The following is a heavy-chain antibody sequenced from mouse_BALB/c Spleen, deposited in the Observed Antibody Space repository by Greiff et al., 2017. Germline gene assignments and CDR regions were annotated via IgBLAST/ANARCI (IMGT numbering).Heavy chain of an antibody. CDR2: ISTYYGDA. CDR3: ARGYGSSYDFDY. D-gene: IGHD1-1*01. CDR1: GYTFTDYA. J-gene: IGHJ2*01. V-gene: IGHV1S137*01. Sequence: QVHVKQSGAELVRPGVSVKISCKGSGYTFTDYAMHWVKQSHAKSLEWIGVISTYYGDASYNQKFKGKATMTVDKSSSTAYMELARLTSEDSAIYYCARGYGSSYDFDYWGQGTTLTVSS.